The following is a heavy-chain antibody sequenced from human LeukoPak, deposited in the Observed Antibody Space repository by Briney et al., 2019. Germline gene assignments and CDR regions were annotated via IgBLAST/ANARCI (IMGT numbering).Heavy chain of an antibody. CDR2: IYYSGST. V-gene: IGHV4-59*01. CDR1: GGSISSYY. Sequence: SQTLSLTCTVSGGSISSYYWSWIRQPPGKGLEWIGYIYYSGSTNYNPSLKSRVTISVDTSKNQFSLKLSSVNAADTAVYYCARNEVGLRYFRPKEGSYAFDVWGQGTMVTVSS. CDR3: ARNEVGLRYFRPKEGSYAFDV. D-gene: IGHD3-9*01. J-gene: IGHJ3*01.